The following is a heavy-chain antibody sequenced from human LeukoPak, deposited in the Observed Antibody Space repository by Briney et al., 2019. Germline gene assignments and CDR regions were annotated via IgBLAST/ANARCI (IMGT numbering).Heavy chain of an antibody. Sequence: GGSLRLSCAASGFTFSSYSMHWVRQAPGKGLEWMAVISHDGSNEYFGDSVKGRFTISRDNSKNTLYLQMNSLRAEDTATYYCARQVSDALDIWGQGTMVIVSS. V-gene: IGHV3-30*03. CDR2: ISHDGSNE. D-gene: IGHD6-6*01. J-gene: IGHJ3*02. CDR1: GFTFSSYS. CDR3: ARQVSDALDI.